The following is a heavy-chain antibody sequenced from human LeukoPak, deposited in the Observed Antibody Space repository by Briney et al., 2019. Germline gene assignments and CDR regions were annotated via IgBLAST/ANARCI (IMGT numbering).Heavy chain of an antibody. J-gene: IGHJ4*02. D-gene: IGHD6-13*01. V-gene: IGHV3-7*01. Sequence: GGSLRFSCAASGFTFSSYWMSWVRQAPGKGLEWVANIKQDGSEKYYVDSVKGRFTISRDNPKNSLYLRMNSLRAEDMTVYYCARAQRPAPGIAAAGPDYWGQGTLVTVSS. CDR1: GFTFSSYW. CDR3: ARAQRPAPGIAAAGPDY. CDR2: IKQDGSEK.